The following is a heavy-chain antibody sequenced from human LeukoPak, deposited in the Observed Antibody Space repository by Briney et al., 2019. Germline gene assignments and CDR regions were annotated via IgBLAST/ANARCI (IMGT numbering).Heavy chain of an antibody. D-gene: IGHD3-10*01. CDR2: IYYSGST. V-gene: IGHV4-39*07. CDR1: GGSISSSSYY. J-gene: IGHJ4*02. CDR3: ARAGGSGINFDY. Sequence: SETLSLTCTVSGGSISSSSYYWGWIRQPPGEGLEWIGSIYYSGSTYYNPSLKSRVTISVDTSKNQFSLKLSSVTAADTAVYYCARAGGSGINFDYWGQGTLVTVSS.